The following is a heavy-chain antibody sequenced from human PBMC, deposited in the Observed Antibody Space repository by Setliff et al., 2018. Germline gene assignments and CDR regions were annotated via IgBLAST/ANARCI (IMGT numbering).Heavy chain of an antibody. D-gene: IGHD1-26*01. CDR2: IYTSGST. J-gene: IGHJ3*02. Sequence: SETLSLTCTVSGGSISSGDYYWSWIRQPAGKGLEWLGRIYTSGSTNYTPSLKSLVTMSVDTSKNQFSLKLSSVTAADTAVYYCARKGISALSGAFDMWGQGTMVTVSS. CDR3: ARKGISALSGAFDM. CDR1: GGSISSGDYY. V-gene: IGHV4-61*02.